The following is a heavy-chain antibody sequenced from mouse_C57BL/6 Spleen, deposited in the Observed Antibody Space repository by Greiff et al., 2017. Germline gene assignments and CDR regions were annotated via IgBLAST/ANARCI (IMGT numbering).Heavy chain of an antibody. CDR3: VRDDYDVWFAY. V-gene: IGHV10-3*01. CDR2: ISSKRSNYAT. Sequence: EVQRVESGGGLVQPTGSLKLSCAASGFTFNTYAMHWVRQAPGKGLEWVARISSKRSNYATYYADSVQDRFTISRDDSQSMLYLQMNNLKTENAAMYYCVRDDYDVWFAYWGQGTLVTVSA. J-gene: IGHJ3*01. D-gene: IGHD2-4*01. CDR1: GFTFNTYA.